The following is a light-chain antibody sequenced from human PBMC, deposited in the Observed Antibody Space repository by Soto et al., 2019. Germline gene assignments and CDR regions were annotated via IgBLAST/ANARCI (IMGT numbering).Light chain of an antibody. V-gene: IGKV1-5*01. CDR1: QSISSW. CDR3: QQYNSYAWT. CDR2: DAS. Sequence: IQMTQSPSTLSASVGYRVTITCRASQSISSWLAWYQQKQGKAPKLLIYDASSMESGVPSRFSGSGYGTEFNLTISSLQTDDFATYYCQQYNSYAWTFGQGTKVDI. J-gene: IGKJ1*01.